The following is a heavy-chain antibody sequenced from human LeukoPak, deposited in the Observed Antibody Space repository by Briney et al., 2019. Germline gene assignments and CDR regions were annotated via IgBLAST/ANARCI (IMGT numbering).Heavy chain of an antibody. V-gene: IGHV3-11*06. D-gene: IGHD5-18*01. Sequence: KSGGSLRLFCAASGFTFSDYYMSWIRQAPGKGLEWVSYISSSSSYTNYADSVKGRFTISRDNAKNSLYLQMNSLRAEDTAVYYCARGTRVDTAMGPGTYYYGMDVWGKGTTVTVSS. CDR1: GFTFSDYY. J-gene: IGHJ6*04. CDR2: ISSSSSYT. CDR3: ARGTRVDTAMGPGTYYYGMDV.